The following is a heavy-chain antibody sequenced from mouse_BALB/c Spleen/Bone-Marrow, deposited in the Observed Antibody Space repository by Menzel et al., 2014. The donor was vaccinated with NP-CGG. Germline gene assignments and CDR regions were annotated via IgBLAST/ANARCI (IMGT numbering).Heavy chain of an antibody. D-gene: IGHD2-3*01. V-gene: IGHV5-12-1*01. CDR2: ISSGGGST. Sequence: EVKLMESGGGLVKPGGTLKPSCAASGYAFSSYDMSWVRKTPEKRLEWVAYISSGGGSTYYPATEKGRFTITRDNAKNTLYLQMSSLKSEDTDMYDCARHEDGYYDAMDYWGQGTSVTVSS. J-gene: IGHJ4*01. CDR3: ARHEDGYYDAMDY. CDR1: GYAFSSYD.